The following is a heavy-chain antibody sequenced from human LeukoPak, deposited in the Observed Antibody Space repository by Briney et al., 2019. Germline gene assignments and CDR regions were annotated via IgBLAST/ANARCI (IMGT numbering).Heavy chain of an antibody. CDR2: ISSSSSYI. CDR3: ARDFGQDY. J-gene: IGHJ4*02. CDR1: GFSFSSYS. D-gene: IGHD3-10*01. Sequence: PGGSLRLSCAASGFSFSSYSMNWVRQAPGRGLEWVSSISSSSSYIYYADSVKGRFTISRHNAKNSLYLQMNSLRAEDTAVYYCARDFGQDYWGQGTLVTVSS. V-gene: IGHV3-21*01.